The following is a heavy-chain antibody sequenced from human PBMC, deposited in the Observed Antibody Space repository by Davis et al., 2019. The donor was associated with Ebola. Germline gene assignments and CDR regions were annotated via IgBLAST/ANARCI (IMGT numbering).Heavy chain of an antibody. CDR1: GYTFTSYY. CDR2: INPSGGST. J-gene: IGHJ6*02. CDR3: AAVPGSYYSDYYYGMDV. Sequence: ASVKVSCKASGYTFTSYYMHWVRQAPGQGLEWMGIINPSGGSTSYAQKFQGRVTMTRDTSTSTVYMELSSLRSEDTAVYYCAAVPGSYYSDYYYGMDVWGQGTTVTVSS. D-gene: IGHD1-26*01. V-gene: IGHV1-46*01.